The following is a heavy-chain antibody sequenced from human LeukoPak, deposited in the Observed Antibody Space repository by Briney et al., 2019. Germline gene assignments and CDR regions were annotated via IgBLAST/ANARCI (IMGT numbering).Heavy chain of an antibody. V-gene: IGHV3-23*01. J-gene: IGHJ4*02. CDR2: IGASGGTI. D-gene: IGHD2-2*01. CDR3: AKDPGRYCSSSSCYVSSFSGYFEY. CDR1: GFTFHSYA. Sequence: GGSLRLSCAGYGFTFHSYATSWVRQAPGKGLEWVSTIGASGGTIYYADSVKGRFTISRDNSKNTLYLQMNSLRADDTAVYYCAKDPGRYCSSSSCYVSSFSGYFEYWGQGTLVTVSS.